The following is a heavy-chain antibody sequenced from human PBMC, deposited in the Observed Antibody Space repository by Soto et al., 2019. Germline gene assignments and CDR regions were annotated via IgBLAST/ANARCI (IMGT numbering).Heavy chain of an antibody. CDR3: TRAGGSSGWSPGH. CDR2: INPNSGGT. J-gene: IGHJ4*02. Sequence: QVQLVQSGAEVKKPGASVKVSCKASGYTFTGYYMHWVRQAPGQGLEWMGWINPNSGGTNYAQKFQGWVTMTRDTSISTAYMELSRLRPDDTAVYYCTRAGGSSGWSPGHWGQGTLGTVSS. V-gene: IGHV1-2*04. D-gene: IGHD6-19*01. CDR1: GYTFTGYY.